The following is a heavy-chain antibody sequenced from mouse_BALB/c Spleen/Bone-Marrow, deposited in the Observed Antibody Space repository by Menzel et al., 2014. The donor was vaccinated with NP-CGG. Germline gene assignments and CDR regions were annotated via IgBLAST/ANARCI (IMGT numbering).Heavy chain of an antibody. CDR1: GFSLTGYG. J-gene: IGHJ4*01. Sequence: QVQLQQSGPGLVAPSQRLSITCTVSGFSLTGYGVSWVRQSPGKGLEWLGMIWGDGSTDYNSALKSRLSISKDNSKSXVFLKMNSLQTDDTARYYCARDSFLITRALDYWGQGTSVTVSS. CDR3: ARDSFLITRALDY. V-gene: IGHV2-6-7*01. CDR2: IWGDGST. D-gene: IGHD2-4*01.